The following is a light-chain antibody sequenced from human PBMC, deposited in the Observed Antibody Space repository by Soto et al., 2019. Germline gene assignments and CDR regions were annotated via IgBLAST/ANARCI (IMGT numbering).Light chain of an antibody. CDR1: QTVNNNY. J-gene: IGKJ1*01. Sequence: EIVLTQPPGPLSVSPGDRVTLSCRASQTVNNNYLAWYHQKPGQAPRLLIYGASTPATGTPARFSGSGSGTHFTLTVSRLEPEDFAVYYCQQYGGSAPWTFGPGTKVDIK. V-gene: IGKV3-20*01. CDR2: GAS. CDR3: QQYGGSAPWT.